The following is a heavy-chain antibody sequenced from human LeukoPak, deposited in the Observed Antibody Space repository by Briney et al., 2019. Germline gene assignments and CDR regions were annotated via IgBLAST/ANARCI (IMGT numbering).Heavy chain of an antibody. J-gene: IGHJ4*02. V-gene: IGHV1-3*01. CDR2: INAGNGNT. CDR1: GYTFTSYA. D-gene: IGHD2-15*01. CDR3: ARDNIVVVAATRFDY. Sequence: ASVKVSCKASGYTFTSYAMHWVRQAPGQRLEWMGWINAGNGNTKYSQKFQGRVTITRDTSASTAYMELSSLRSEDTAVYYCARDNIVVVAATRFDYWGQGTLVTVSS.